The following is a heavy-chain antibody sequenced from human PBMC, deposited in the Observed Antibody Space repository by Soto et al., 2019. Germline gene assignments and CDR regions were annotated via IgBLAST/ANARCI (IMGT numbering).Heavy chain of an antibody. J-gene: IGHJ5*02. CDR2: SSAYNGNT. Sequence: ASVKVSCKASGYTYTSYGISWVRQAAGQGLEWMGWSSAYNGNTNYAQKLQGRVTMTTDTSTSTAYMELRSLRSDDTALYYCTRGRSGTTFLYWFDPWGQGTLVTVSS. CDR1: GYTYTSYG. CDR3: TRGRSGTTFLYWFDP. D-gene: IGHD1-7*01. V-gene: IGHV1-18*01.